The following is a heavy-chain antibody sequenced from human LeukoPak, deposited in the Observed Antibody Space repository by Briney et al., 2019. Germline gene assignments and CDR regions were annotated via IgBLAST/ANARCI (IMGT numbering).Heavy chain of an antibody. Sequence: GGSLGLSCAASGFTSSDYWMTWVRQVPGKGLEWVANVGREGREKNYVDSVEGRFSISRDNAKKSPDREMNSLRSADTALYYCAKVGTWELQRVFENWGQGTLVTASS. D-gene: IGHD4-23*01. V-gene: IGHV3-7*01. CDR2: VGREGREK. J-gene: IGHJ4*02. CDR1: GFTSSDYW. CDR3: AKVGTWELQRVFEN.